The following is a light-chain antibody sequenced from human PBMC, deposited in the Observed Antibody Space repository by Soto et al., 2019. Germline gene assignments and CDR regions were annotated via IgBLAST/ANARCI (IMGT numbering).Light chain of an antibody. CDR1: QSVSSN. CDR3: QQYTNLPPIT. V-gene: IGKV3-15*01. J-gene: IGKJ5*01. Sequence: EIVMTQSPATLSVSPGERATLSCRASQSVSSNLAWYQKKPGQAPRLLIYGASTRATGIPARFSGSGSGTEFTITISCLQSEYFAVYYCQQYTNLPPITFVQGTRLEI. CDR2: GAS.